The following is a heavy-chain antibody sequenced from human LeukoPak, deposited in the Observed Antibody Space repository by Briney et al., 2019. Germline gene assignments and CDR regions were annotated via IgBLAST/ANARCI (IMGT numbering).Heavy chain of an antibody. Sequence: ASVKVSCKASGYTFTSYYMHWVRQAPGQGLEWMGIINPNSGGTNYAQKFQGRVTMTRDTSISTAYMELSSLRSEDTAVYYCARGGEWELIPGPFDYWGQGTLVTVSS. CDR3: ARGGEWELIPGPFDY. D-gene: IGHD1-26*01. V-gene: IGHV1-2*02. CDR1: GYTFTSYY. CDR2: INPNSGGT. J-gene: IGHJ4*02.